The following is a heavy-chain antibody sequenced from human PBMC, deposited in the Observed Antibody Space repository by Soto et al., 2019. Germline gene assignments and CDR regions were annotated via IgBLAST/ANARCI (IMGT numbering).Heavy chain of an antibody. Sequence: QVQLVQSGAEVKKPGSSVKVSCKASGGTFSSYAISWVRQAPGQGLEWMGGIIPIFGTANYAQKFQGRVTITADESTSTAYMERSSLRSEDTAVYYCARDGKLGIDYWFDPWGQGTLVTVSS. CDR2: IIPIFGTA. J-gene: IGHJ5*02. V-gene: IGHV1-69*12. D-gene: IGHD7-27*01. CDR3: ARDGKLGIDYWFDP. CDR1: GGTFSSYA.